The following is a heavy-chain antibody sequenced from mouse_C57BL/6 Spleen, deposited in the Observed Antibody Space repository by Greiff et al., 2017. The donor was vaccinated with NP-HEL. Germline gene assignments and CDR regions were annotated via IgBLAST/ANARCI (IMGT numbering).Heavy chain of an antibody. Sequence: QVQLQQPGAELVKPGASVKLSCKASGYTFTSYWMHWVKQRPGQGLEWIGMIHPNSGSTNYNEKFKSKATLTVDKSSSTAYMQLSSLTSEDSAVYYCARPRTTVVYFDYWGQGTTLTVSS. CDR3: ARPRTTVVYFDY. V-gene: IGHV1-64*01. J-gene: IGHJ2*01. CDR1: GYTFTSYW. D-gene: IGHD1-1*01. CDR2: IHPNSGST.